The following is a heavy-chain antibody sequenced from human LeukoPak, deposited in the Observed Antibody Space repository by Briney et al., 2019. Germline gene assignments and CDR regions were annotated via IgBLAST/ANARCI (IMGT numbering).Heavy chain of an antibody. Sequence: SETLSLTCAVYGGSFSGYYWSWIRQPPGKGLEWIGEINHSGSTNYNPSLKSRVTISVDTSKNQFSLKLSSVTAADTAVYYCARGYSSSWYFPPRNWFDPWGQGTLVTVSS. D-gene: IGHD6-13*01. J-gene: IGHJ5*02. CDR3: ARGYSSSWYFPPRNWFDP. CDR1: GGSFSGYY. V-gene: IGHV4-34*01. CDR2: INHSGST.